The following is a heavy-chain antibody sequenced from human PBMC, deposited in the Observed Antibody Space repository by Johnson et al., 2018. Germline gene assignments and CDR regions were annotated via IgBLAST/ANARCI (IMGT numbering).Heavy chain of an antibody. CDR1: GFSFSNYW. CDR3: AKAPVGWLGEGAEYFQH. J-gene: IGHJ1*01. D-gene: IGHD3-3*01. V-gene: IGHV3-74*01. Sequence: VQLQEAGGGLAQPGGSLRLSCAASGFSFSNYWMHWVRQAPGKGLVLVSRINRDGSSTSYADSVMGRFTISRDNAKNSLYLQMNSLRAEDTALYYCAKAPVGWLGEGAEYFQHWGQGTLVTVSS. CDR2: INRDGSST.